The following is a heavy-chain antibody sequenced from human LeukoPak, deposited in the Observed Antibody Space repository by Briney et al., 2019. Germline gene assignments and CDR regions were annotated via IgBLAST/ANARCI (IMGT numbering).Heavy chain of an antibody. D-gene: IGHD7-27*01. CDR1: GGSITSSSYF. Sequence: PSETLSLTCTVSGGSITSSSYFWGWIRQPPGKGLEWIGSIYYSGSTYYSPSLKSRVTMSVDTSRNQFSLRLSSVTAADTAVYYCARTTGDSRVWYFDYWGQGTPVTVSS. V-gene: IGHV4-39*07. J-gene: IGHJ4*02. CDR2: IYYSGST. CDR3: ARTTGDSRVWYFDY.